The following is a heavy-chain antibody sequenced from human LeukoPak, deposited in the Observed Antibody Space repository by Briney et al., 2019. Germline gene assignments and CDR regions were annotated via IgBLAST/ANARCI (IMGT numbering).Heavy chain of an antibody. CDR1: GGSISSSSYY. CDR2: IYYSGST. Sequence: SETLSLTCTVSGGSISSSSYYWGWIRQPPGKGLEWIGSIYYSGSTYYNPSLKSRVTISVDTSKNQFSLKLSSVTAADTAVYYCARDSAAARLMDVWGKGTTVTVSS. J-gene: IGHJ6*03. D-gene: IGHD6-13*01. CDR3: ARDSAAARLMDV. V-gene: IGHV4-39*07.